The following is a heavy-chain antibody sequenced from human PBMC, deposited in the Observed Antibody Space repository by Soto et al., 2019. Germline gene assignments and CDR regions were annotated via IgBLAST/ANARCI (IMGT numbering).Heavy chain of an antibody. CDR2: IYYSGST. CDR3: ARVERSSWTSRQIDY. J-gene: IGHJ4*02. V-gene: IGHV4-30-4*01. Sequence: SETLSLTCTVSGGSISSGDYYWSWIRQPPGKGLEWIGYIYYSGSTYYNPSLKSRVTISVDTSKNQFSLKLSSVTAADTAVYYCARVERSSWTSRQIDYWGQGTLVTVSS. CDR1: GGSISSGDYY. D-gene: IGHD6-13*01.